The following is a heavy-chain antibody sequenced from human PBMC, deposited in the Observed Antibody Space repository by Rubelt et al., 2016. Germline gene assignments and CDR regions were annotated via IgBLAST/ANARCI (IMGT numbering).Heavy chain of an antibody. CDR3: ARGSGSYTFDY. Sequence: QVQLVQSGAEVKKPGSSVKVSCKASGGTFSSYAISWVRQAPGQGHERMGGSMPIFGTANYEQKFQGRVTITADESTSTAYMALSRLRSEDTAVYYCARGSGSYTFDYWGQGTLVTVSS. D-gene: IGHD1-26*01. V-gene: IGHV1-69*01. J-gene: IGHJ4*02. CDR2: SMPIFGTA. CDR1: GGTFSSYA.